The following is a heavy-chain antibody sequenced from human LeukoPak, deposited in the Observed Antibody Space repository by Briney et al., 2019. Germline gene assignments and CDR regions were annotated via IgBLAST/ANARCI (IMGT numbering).Heavy chain of an antibody. CDR1: GFTFSRYA. D-gene: IGHD2-21*01. CDR2: ISANGGTT. CDR3: ARSWIPVIGSHLACDQ. J-gene: IGHJ4*02. Sequence: GGSLRLSCAASGFTFSRYAMHWVRQAPGKGLEYVSAISANGGTTYYANSVKDRFTISRDNSKNTLYLQMGSLRADDMAVYYCARSWIPVIGSHLACDQWGQGILVTVAS. V-gene: IGHV3-64*01.